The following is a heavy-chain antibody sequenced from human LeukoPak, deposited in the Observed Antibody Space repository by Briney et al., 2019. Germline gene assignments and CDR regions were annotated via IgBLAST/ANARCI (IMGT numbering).Heavy chain of an antibody. CDR1: GFTFSSYE. J-gene: IGHJ4*02. CDR3: ARVNWYSSSWYELRYFDY. Sequence: GGSLRLSRAASGFTFSSYEMNWVRQAPGKGLECVSYISSSGSTISYADSVKGRFTISRDNAKNSLYLQMNSLRAEDTAVYYCARVNWYSSSWYELRYFDYWGQGTLVTVSS. D-gene: IGHD6-13*01. V-gene: IGHV3-48*03. CDR2: ISSSGSTI.